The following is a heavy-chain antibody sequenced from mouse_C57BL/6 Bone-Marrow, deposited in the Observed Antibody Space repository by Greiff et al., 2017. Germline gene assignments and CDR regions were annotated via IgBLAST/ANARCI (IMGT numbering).Heavy chain of an antibody. CDR2: IDPSDSYT. V-gene: IGHV1-69*01. D-gene: IGHD1-1*01. CDR1: GYTFTSYW. Sequence: QVQLKQPGAELVMPGASVKLSCKASGYTFTSYWMHWVKQRPGQGLEWIGEIDPSDSYTNYNQKFKGKSTLTVDKSSSTAYMQLSSLTSEDSAVYYCARSLSYYYGRSYDYWGQGTTLTVSA. J-gene: IGHJ2*01. CDR3: ARSLSYYYGRSYDY.